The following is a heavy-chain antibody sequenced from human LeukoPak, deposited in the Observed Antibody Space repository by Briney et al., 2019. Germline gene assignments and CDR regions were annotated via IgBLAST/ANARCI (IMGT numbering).Heavy chain of an antibody. V-gene: IGHV4-59*08. CDR2: IYYSGST. J-gene: IGHJ4*02. Sequence: SETLSLTCTVSGGSISSYYWSWIRQPPGKGLEWIGYIYYSGSTNYNPSLKSRVTISVDTSKNQFSLKLSSVTAADTAVYYCARHSGDLWFGELFDYWGQGTLVTVSS. CDR3: ARHSGDLWFGELFDY. CDR1: GGSISSYY. D-gene: IGHD3-10*01.